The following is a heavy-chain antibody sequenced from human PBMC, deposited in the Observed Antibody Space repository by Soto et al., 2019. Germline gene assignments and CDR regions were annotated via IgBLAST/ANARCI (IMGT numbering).Heavy chain of an antibody. J-gene: IGHJ5*02. D-gene: IGHD3-10*01. V-gene: IGHV2-5*02. Sequence: QITLKESGPTLVKPTQTLTLTCTFSGFSLSTSGVGVGWIRQPPGKALEWLALIYWDDDKRYSPSLKSRLTITKDTSKNQVVLTMTNMDPVDTATYYCAHSITMLRDLLNWFDPWGQGTLVTVSS. CDR2: IYWDDDK. CDR1: GFSLSTSGVG. CDR3: AHSITMLRDLLNWFDP.